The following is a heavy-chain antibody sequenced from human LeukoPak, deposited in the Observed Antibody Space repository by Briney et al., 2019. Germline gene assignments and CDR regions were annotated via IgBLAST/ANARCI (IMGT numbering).Heavy chain of an antibody. CDR1: GYTFTTHW. Sequence: GESLKISCKTSGYTFTTHWIGWVRQMPGKGLEWMGIIYPGDSDTRYSPSFQGQVTIPADKSISTAYLQWSSLKASDTAMYYCARLSGVVPPTVFDYWGQGTLVTVSS. J-gene: IGHJ4*02. D-gene: IGHD2-15*01. CDR2: IYPGDSDT. CDR3: ARLSGVVPPTVFDY. V-gene: IGHV5-51*01.